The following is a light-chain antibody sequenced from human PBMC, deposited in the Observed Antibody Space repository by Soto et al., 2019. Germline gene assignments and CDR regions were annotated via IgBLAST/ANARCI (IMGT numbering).Light chain of an antibody. Sequence: AIRMTQSPSSLSASTGDRVTITCRASQGISSYLAWYQRKPGKAPKLLIYAASTLQSGVPSGFSGSGSGTDFTLTISCLQSEDFATYYCQQYYSYPGFTFGPGTKVDIK. V-gene: IGKV1-8*01. CDR2: AAS. CDR1: QGISSY. J-gene: IGKJ3*01. CDR3: QQYYSYPGFT.